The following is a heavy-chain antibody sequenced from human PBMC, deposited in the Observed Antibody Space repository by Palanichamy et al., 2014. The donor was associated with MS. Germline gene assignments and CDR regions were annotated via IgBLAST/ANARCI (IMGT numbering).Heavy chain of an antibody. D-gene: IGHD4-17*01. CDR3: ARSYGDYVDPSFDY. CDR1: GYSINNECF. J-gene: IGHJ4*02. CDR2: IYHGGST. Sequence: QVQLQESGPGLVKPSETLSTTCTVSGYSINNECFWGWIRQPPGKGLEWIGSIYHGGSTYYNPSLKRRVTISVDTSKNHFSLKLSSVTAADTAVYYCARSYGDYVDPSFDYWGQGILVTVSS. V-gene: IGHV4-38-2*02.